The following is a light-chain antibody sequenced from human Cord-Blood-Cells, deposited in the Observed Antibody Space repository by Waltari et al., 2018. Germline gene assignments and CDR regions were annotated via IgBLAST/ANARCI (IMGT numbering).Light chain of an antibody. CDR3: QQYDNLPIT. CDR1: QDISNY. V-gene: IGKV1-33*01. J-gene: IGKJ5*01. Sequence: DIQMTQSPSSLSASVGDRVTITCQASQDISNYLNWYQKKPGKVPKLMIYDASNLETGVPSRFSGSGSGTDFTFTISSLQPEDIATYYCQQYDNLPITFGQGTRLEIK. CDR2: DAS.